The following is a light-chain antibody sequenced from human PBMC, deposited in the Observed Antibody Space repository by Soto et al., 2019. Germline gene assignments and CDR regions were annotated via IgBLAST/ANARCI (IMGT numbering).Light chain of an antibody. CDR3: KQYCFYPWT. CDR1: QSISSW. V-gene: IGKV1-5*01. CDR2: DAS. Sequence: DIQMTQSPSTLSASVGDRVTITCRASQSISSWLAWYQQKPGRAPKLLIYDASSLETGVPSRFSGSASGTEFTLTITSLQPDDFATYYCKQYCFYPWTFGQGTKVEIK. J-gene: IGKJ1*01.